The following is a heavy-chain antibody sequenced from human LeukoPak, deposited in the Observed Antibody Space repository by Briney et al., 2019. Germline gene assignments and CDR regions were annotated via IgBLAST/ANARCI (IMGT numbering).Heavy chain of an antibody. D-gene: IGHD3-22*01. Sequence: ASVKVSCKVSGYTLTELSMHWVRQAPGKGLEWMGGFDPEDGETIYAQKFQGRVTITRNTSISTAYMELSSLRSEDTAVYYCARGFVYYDSSGYYDAFDIWGQGTMVTVSS. J-gene: IGHJ3*02. CDR3: ARGFVYYDSSGYYDAFDI. CDR1: GYTLTELS. CDR2: FDPEDGET. V-gene: IGHV1-24*01.